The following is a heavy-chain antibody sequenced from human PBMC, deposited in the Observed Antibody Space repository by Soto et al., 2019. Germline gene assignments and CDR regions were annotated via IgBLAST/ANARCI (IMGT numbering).Heavy chain of an antibody. CDR3: ARVGSEANYYYGSTTDYYYGMDV. D-gene: IGHD3-10*01. J-gene: IGHJ6*02. CDR1: GYTFTSYA. V-gene: IGHV1-3*05. CDR2: INAGNGNT. Sequence: QVQLVQSGAEEKKPGASVKVSCKASGYTFTSYAMHWVRQAPGQRLEWMGWINAGNGNTKYSQKFQGRVTITRDTSASTXXMXLXXLRSEDTAVYYCARVGSEANYYYGSTTDYYYGMDVWGQGTTVTVSS.